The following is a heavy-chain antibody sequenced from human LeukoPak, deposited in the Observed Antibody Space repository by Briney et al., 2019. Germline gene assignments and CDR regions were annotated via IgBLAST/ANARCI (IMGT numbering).Heavy chain of an antibody. CDR2: ISSSSSYI. CDR1: GFTFSSYS. D-gene: IGHD6-13*01. V-gene: IGHV3-21*01. J-gene: IGHJ4*02. CDR3: ARGIAAAGFDY. Sequence: GGSLRLSCAASGFTFSSYSMNWVRQAPGKGLEWVSSISSSSSYIYYVDSVKGRFTISRDNAKNSLYLQMNSLRAEDTAVYYCARGIAAAGFDYWGQGTLVTVSS.